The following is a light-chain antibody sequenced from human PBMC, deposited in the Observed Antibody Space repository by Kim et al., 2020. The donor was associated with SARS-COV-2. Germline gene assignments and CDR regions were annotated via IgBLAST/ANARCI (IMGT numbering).Light chain of an antibody. CDR2: GAS. J-gene: IGKJ1*01. CDR1: QGISNS. CDR3: QKYNSAPWT. Sequence: ASVADRVTITCRASQGISNSLALYRQKPGKVPMLLIYGASTLRSGVPSRFRGSGSGTDFTLTISSLQPEDAATYYCQKYNSAPWTFGQGTKVDIK. V-gene: IGKV1-27*01.